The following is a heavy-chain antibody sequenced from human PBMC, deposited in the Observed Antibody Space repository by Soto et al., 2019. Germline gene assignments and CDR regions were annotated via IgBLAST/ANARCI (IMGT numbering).Heavy chain of an antibody. CDR1: GFTFSSYA. CDR3: AKGVSSSAWSASDN. Sequence: EVQLLESGAGLVQPGGSLRLSCAASGFTFSSYAMTWVRQAPGKGLEWVSVISDSDNATYYADSGKGRFTISRDNSKNTLYLQFNSLRAEDTAVYYCAKGVSSSAWSASDNWGQGTLVTVSS. CDR2: ISDSDNAT. J-gene: IGHJ4*02. D-gene: IGHD6-19*01. V-gene: IGHV3-23*01.